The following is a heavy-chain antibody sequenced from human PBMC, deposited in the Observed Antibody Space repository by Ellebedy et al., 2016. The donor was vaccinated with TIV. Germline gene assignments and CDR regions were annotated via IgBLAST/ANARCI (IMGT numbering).Heavy chain of an antibody. CDR2: IKGDGSST. Sequence: GESLKISXAASGFTFSSSWMHWVRQAPGKGLVWVSRIKGDGSSTSYADSVKGRFTISRDNAKNTLYLQMNSLRAEDTALYYCAKGRGSPVIDYRYYGMDVWGQGTMVTVSS. CDR3: AKGRGSPVIDYRYYGMDV. V-gene: IGHV3-74*01. D-gene: IGHD2-21*01. J-gene: IGHJ6*02. CDR1: GFTFSSSW.